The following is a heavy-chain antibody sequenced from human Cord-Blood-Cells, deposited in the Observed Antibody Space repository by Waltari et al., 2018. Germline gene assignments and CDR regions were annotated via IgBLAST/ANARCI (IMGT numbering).Heavy chain of an antibody. CDR3: AKDDTNYDFWSGYYTVDAFDI. CDR2: ISGSGGST. J-gene: IGHJ3*02. D-gene: IGHD3-3*01. Sequence: EVQLLESGGGLVQPGGSLRLSWAASGFTFSSKAMSWVRQAPGKGLEWVSAISGSGGSTYYADSVKGRFTISRDNSKNTLYLQMNSLRAEDTAVYYCAKDDTNYDFWSGYYTVDAFDIWGQGTMVTVSS. V-gene: IGHV3-23*01. CDR1: GFTFSSKA.